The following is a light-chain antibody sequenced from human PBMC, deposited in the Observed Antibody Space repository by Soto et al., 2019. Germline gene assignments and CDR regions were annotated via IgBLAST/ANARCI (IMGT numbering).Light chain of an antibody. CDR1: SSDICGYNF. Sequence: QSALTQPASVSGSPGQSITISCTGTSSDICGYNFVAWYQQHPGKAPKLRIYEVSNRPSGVSNRFSGSKSANTASLTISGRQAEDEADYYCSSYTSSITVVFGGGTKLTVL. J-gene: IGLJ2*01. CDR2: EVS. CDR3: SSYTSSITVV. V-gene: IGLV2-14*01.